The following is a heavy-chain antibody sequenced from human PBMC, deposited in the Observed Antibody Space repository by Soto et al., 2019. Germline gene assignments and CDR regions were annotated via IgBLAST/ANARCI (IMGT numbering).Heavy chain of an antibody. CDR3: ARDNSPYSSGWHNRHFDY. J-gene: IGHJ4*02. Sequence: QVQLVESGGGVVQPGRSLKLSCAASGFTFSSYAMHWVRQAPGKGLEWVAVISYDGSNKYYADSVKGRFTISRDNSKNTXYLQMNSLRAEDTAVYYCARDNSPYSSGWHNRHFDYWGQGTLVTVSS. V-gene: IGHV3-30-3*01. CDR1: GFTFSSYA. D-gene: IGHD6-19*01. CDR2: ISYDGSNK.